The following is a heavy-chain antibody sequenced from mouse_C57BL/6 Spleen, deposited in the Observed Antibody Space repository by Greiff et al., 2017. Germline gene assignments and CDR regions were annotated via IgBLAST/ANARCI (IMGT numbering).Heavy chain of an antibody. CDR1: GFTFSSYT. Sequence: EVQGVESGGGLVKPGGSLKLSCAASGFTFSSYTMSWVRQTPEQRLEWVATISGGGGNTYYPDSVKGRFTISRDNAKNTLYLQMSSLRSEDTALYYCGRGGRGAYWGQGTLVTVSA. CDR2: ISGGGGNT. V-gene: IGHV5-9*01. CDR3: GRGGRGAY. J-gene: IGHJ3*01.